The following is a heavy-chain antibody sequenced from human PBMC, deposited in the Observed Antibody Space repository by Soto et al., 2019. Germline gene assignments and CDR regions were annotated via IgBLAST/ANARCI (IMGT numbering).Heavy chain of an antibody. D-gene: IGHD2-2*01. J-gene: IGHJ6*02. CDR1: GYNFATYW. V-gene: IGHV5-51*01. CDR2: IYAGDSDT. CDR3: AVSRYCRSTSCYFYYYHGMDV. Sequence: GESLKISCKGSGYNFATYWIAWVRQLPGKGPEWMGIIYAGDSDTSYSPSFQGQVTISVDKSISTAYLQWNSLKAADTAGYYCAVSRYCRSTSCYFYYYHGMDVWGQGTTVTVSS.